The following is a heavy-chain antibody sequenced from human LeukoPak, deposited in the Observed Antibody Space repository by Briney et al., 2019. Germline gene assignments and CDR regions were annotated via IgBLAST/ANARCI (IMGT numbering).Heavy chain of an antibody. CDR1: GYMLSKLS. V-gene: IGHV1-24*01. Sequence: ASVRVSCKVSGYMLSKLSMYWVRQAPGKGLEWMGGLDPEEGDTIYAQKFQGRVTMTEDTSTDTAFMELSSLRSEDTAMYYCAAGHCGSTSCPYYFDYWGQGTLVTVSS. J-gene: IGHJ4*02. CDR2: LDPEEGDT. CDR3: AAGHCGSTSCPYYFDY. D-gene: IGHD2-2*01.